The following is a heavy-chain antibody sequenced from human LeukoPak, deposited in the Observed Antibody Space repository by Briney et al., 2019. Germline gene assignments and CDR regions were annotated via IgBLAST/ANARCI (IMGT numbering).Heavy chain of an antibody. Sequence: PGGSLRLSCAASGFTSTSYAMNWVRQAPGKGLEWVSFISASGSSTHYADSVKGRFTISRDNSNNTLYLQINSLRAEDTAAYYCAKGAQYDFWTGYTLEYFDVWGKGTLVTVSS. J-gene: IGHJ4*02. V-gene: IGHV3-23*01. CDR2: ISASGSST. CDR3: AKGAQYDFWTGYTLEYFDV. D-gene: IGHD3-3*01. CDR1: GFTSTSYA.